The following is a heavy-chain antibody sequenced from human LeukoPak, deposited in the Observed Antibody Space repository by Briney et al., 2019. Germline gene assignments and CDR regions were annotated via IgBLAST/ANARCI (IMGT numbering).Heavy chain of an antibody. D-gene: IGHD3-22*01. J-gene: IGHJ4*02. Sequence: GGSLRLSCAASGFTFSSYSMNWVRQAPGKGLETVSYISSSGTTRYDADSVKGRFTISRDNSKNTLYLQMNSLRAEDTAVYYCVRDSSGYGVFDYWGQGTLVTVSS. CDR1: GFTFSSYS. CDR3: VRDSSGYGVFDY. V-gene: IGHV3-48*01. CDR2: ISSSGTTR.